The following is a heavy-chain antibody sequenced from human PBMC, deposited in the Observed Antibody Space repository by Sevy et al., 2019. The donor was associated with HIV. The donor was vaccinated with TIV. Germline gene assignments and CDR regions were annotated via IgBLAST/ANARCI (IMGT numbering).Heavy chain of an antibody. V-gene: IGHV1-2*02. D-gene: IGHD3-22*01. Sequence: ASVKVSCKASGYTFTGYFIHWVRQAPGQGLEWMGWINPISGATNFAQRFQGRVTMTRDTSITTAYMELSRLTSDDTAVYFCAREALSMTLRWGQGTLVTVSS. CDR3: AREALSMTLR. J-gene: IGHJ4*02. CDR1: GYTFTGYF. CDR2: INPISGAT.